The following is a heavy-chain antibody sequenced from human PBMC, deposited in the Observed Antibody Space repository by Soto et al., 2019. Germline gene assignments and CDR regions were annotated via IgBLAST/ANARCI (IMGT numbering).Heavy chain of an antibody. D-gene: IGHD6-19*01. Sequence: GGYLRLSSAASGFIVSSNYMSWVRQAPGKGLEWVSVIYSDDSTYYADSVKGRFTISRDNSKNTLYLQMNSLRAEDTDVYFCPDGSYSSGWPRFDCRGQGDVLPISS. J-gene: IGHJ4*02. CDR2: IYSDDST. CDR3: PDGSYSSGWPRFDC. V-gene: IGHV3-53*01. CDR1: GFIVSSNY.